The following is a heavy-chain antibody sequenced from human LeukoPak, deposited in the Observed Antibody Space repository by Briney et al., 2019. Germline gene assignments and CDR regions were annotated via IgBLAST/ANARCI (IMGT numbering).Heavy chain of an antibody. CDR2: IYYSGTT. Sequence: SETLSLTCTVSGGSISSYYWNWIRQPPGKGLEWIGYIYYSGTTNYNPSLKSRVSMSVDTSKNQFSLKLNSVTPADTAVYYCARHRKGDPDAFDVWGQGTMVTVSS. CDR3: ARHRKGDPDAFDV. V-gene: IGHV4-59*01. CDR1: GGSISSYY. J-gene: IGHJ3*01.